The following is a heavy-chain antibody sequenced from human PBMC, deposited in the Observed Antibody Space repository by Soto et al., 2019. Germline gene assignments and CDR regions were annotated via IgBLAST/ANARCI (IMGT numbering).Heavy chain of an antibody. Sequence: QLQLQESGSGLVKPSQTLSLTCAVSGGSISSGGYSWSWIRQPPGKGLEWLGYIYHSVRTYYTPSPESRVTISLARSKNQFSLKLSSVTAADTPVYSCARGPPFGYWGQGTLVSVSS. CDR2: IYHSVRT. CDR1: GGSISSGGYS. CDR3: ARGPPFGY. V-gene: IGHV4-30-2*01. J-gene: IGHJ4*02.